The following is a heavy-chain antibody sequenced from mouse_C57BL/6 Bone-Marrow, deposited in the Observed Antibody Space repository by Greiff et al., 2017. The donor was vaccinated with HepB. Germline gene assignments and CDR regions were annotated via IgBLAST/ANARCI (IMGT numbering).Heavy chain of an antibody. CDR1: GYSITSGYY. V-gene: IGHV3-6*01. D-gene: IGHD2-3*01. Sequence: EVQLQESGPGLVKPSQSLSLTCSVTGYSITSGYYWNWIRQFPGNKLEWMGYISYDGSNNYNPSLKNRISITRDTSKNQFFLKLNSVTTEDTATYYCARYDGYYVDYWGQGTTLTVSS. J-gene: IGHJ2*01. CDR3: ARYDGYYVDY. CDR2: ISYDGSN.